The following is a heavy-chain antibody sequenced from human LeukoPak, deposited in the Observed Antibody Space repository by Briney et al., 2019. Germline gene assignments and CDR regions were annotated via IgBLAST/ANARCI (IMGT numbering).Heavy chain of an antibody. CDR1: GFTFSNYW. Sequence: PGGSLRLSCAASGFTFSNYWVHWVRQAPGKGLEWVSRINRDGSTTKYADSVKGRFTVSRDNAKNTLYLQMNSLRAEDTAVYYCAKDQTGIFYGMDVWGQGTTVTVSS. J-gene: IGHJ6*02. V-gene: IGHV3-74*03. D-gene: IGHD2-15*01. CDR3: AKDQTGIFYGMDV. CDR2: INRDGSTT.